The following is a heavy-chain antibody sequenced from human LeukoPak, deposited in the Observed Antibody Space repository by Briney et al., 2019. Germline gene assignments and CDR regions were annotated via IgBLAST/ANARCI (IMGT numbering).Heavy chain of an antibody. CDR3: ATNAYYDFWSGYPYYFDY. D-gene: IGHD3-3*01. CDR1: GFTFSSYA. J-gene: IGHJ4*02. V-gene: IGHV3-23*01. Sequence: GGSLRLSCAASGFTFSSYAMSWVRQAPGKGLEGVSAISGSGGSTYYADSVKGRFTISRDNSKNTLYLQMNSLRAEDTAVYYCATNAYYDFWSGYPYYFDYWGQGTLVTVSS. CDR2: ISGSGGST.